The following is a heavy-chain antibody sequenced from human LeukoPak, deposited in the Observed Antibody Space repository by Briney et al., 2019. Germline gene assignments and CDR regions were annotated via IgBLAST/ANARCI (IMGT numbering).Heavy chain of an antibody. J-gene: IGHJ4*02. CDR1: GYTFTSYY. Sequence: ASVKVSCKASGYTFTSYYMHWVRQAPGQGLEWMGMINPSGGSTSYAQKFQGRVTMTRDTSTSTVYMELSSLRSEDTAVYYCARALTKSYYDFWSGYYLYWGQGTLVTVSS. CDR3: ARALTKSYYDFWSGYYLY. D-gene: IGHD3-3*01. V-gene: IGHV1-46*01. CDR2: INPSGGST.